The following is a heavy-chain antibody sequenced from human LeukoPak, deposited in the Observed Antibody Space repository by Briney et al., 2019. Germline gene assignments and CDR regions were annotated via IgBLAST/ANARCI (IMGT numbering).Heavy chain of an antibody. CDR3: ARGWRGSYWGSHFDY. D-gene: IGHD3-10*01. J-gene: IGHJ4*02. CDR1: GGTFSSYA. CDR2: IIPIFSSV. V-gene: IGHV1-69*06. Sequence: ASVKVSCKASGGTFSSYAISWVRQAPGQGLEWMGEIIPIFSSVNYAQKFQGRVTITADKSTSTAYMELSSLRSEDTAVYYCARGWRGSYWGSHFDYWGQGTLVTVSS.